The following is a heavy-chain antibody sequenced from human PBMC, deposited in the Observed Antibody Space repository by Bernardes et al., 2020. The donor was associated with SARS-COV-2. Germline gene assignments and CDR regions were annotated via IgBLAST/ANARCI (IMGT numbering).Heavy chain of an antibody. CDR2: INPSGGST. D-gene: IGHD5-12*01. CDR1: GYTFTSYY. CDR3: ARDVEMATITHYYYGMDV. V-gene: IGHV1-46*01. Sequence: ASVKVSCKASGYTFTSYYMHWVRQAPGQGLEWMGIINPSGGSTSYAQKFQGRVTMTRDTSTSTVYMELSSLRSEDTAVYYCARDVEMATITHYYYGMDVWGQGTTVTVSS. J-gene: IGHJ6*02.